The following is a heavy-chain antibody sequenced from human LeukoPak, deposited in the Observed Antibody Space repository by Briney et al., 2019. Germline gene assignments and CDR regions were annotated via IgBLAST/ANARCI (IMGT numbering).Heavy chain of an antibody. CDR3: ARDKSSSWYIPDAFDI. J-gene: IGHJ3*02. V-gene: IGHV4-39*07. CDR1: GGSISSSSYY. Sequence: SETLSLTCTVSGGSISSSSYYWGWIRQPPGKGLEWIGSIYYSGSTYYNPSLKSRVTISVDTSKNQFSLKLSSVTAVDTAVYYCARDKSSSWYIPDAFDIWGQGTMVTVSS. D-gene: IGHD6-13*01. CDR2: IYYSGST.